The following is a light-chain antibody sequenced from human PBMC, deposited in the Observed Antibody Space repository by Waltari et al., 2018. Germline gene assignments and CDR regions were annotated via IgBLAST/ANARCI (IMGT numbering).Light chain of an antibody. CDR1: QDIRND. V-gene: IGKV1-17*02. CDR2: AGL. Sequence: DIQMTQSPSSLSASVGDRVNITCRASQDIRNDLGWFQQKPGKAPKRLIYAGLRLQSGVPSRFSGSWFGTEFALTITDLQPDDFATYYCQQHNSHPQTFGQGTKVDFK. J-gene: IGKJ1*01. CDR3: QQHNSHPQT.